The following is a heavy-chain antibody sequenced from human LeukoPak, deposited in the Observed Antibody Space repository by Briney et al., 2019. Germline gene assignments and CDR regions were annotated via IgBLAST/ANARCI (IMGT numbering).Heavy chain of an antibody. Sequence: SQALSLTCAISGDSVSSNSAAWNWIRQSPSRGLEWLGRTYYRSKWYNDYAVSVKSRITINPDTSKNQFSLQLNSVTPEDTAVYYCARAGSGGIITMVRGPTGYFDYWDQGTLVTVSS. J-gene: IGHJ4*02. V-gene: IGHV6-1*01. CDR1: GDSVSSNSAA. D-gene: IGHD3-10*01. CDR2: TYYRSKWYN. CDR3: ARAGSGGIITMVRGPTGYFDY.